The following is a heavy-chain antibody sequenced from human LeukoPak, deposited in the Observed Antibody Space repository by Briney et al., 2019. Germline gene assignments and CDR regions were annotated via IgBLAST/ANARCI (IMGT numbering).Heavy chain of an antibody. J-gene: IGHJ6*03. CDR3: ARDFPGSSGYMDV. D-gene: IGHD6-6*01. CDR2: IIPIFGTA. CDR1: GYSFTGHL. V-gene: IGHV1-69*05. Sequence: KVSCKASGYSFTGHLIHWVRQAPGQGLEWMGGIIPIFGTANYAQKFQGRVTITTDESTSTAYMELSSLRSEDTAVYYCARDFPGSSGYMDVWGKGTTVTVSS.